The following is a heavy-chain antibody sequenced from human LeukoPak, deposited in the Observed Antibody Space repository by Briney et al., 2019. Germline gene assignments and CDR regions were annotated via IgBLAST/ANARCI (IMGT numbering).Heavy chain of an antibody. CDR3: ARGSSGDYSVSGSAWFDP. D-gene: IGHD3-10*01. J-gene: IGHJ5*02. CDR2: MNPNSGNT. Sequence: ASVKVSCKASGYTFTNYDINWVRLATGQWLELMGWMNPNSGNTGYAQKFQGRVTMTRNTSVSTAYMDLSSLRSEDTAVYYCARGSSGDYSVSGSAWFDPWGQGTLVTVSS. V-gene: IGHV1-8*01. CDR1: GYTFTNYD.